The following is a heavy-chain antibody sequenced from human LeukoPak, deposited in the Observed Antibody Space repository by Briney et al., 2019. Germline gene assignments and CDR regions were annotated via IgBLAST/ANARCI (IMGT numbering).Heavy chain of an antibody. V-gene: IGHV4-34*01. CDR3: ARQRWLHRYFDY. CDR1: GGSFSGYY. J-gene: IGHJ4*02. Sequence: PSETLSLTCAVYGGSFSGYYWSWIRQPPGKGLEWIGGINHSGSTNYNPSLKSRVTISVDTSKNQFSLKLSSVTAADTAVYYCARQRWLHRYFDYWGQGTLVTVSS. CDR2: INHSGST. D-gene: IGHD5-24*01.